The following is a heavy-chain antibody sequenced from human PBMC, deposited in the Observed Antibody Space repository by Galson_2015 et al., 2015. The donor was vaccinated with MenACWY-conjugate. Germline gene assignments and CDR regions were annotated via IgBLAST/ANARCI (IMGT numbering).Heavy chain of an antibody. Sequence: SLRLSCAASDFTFRAYHMNWVRQAPGKGLQWISFISQGGDATHYADFVKGRFIIARDNAKNSLFLQMNSLRVEDTAMYYCLSSNTQPDHHWGRVTIFTDSS. V-gene: IGHV3-48*04. CDR1: DFTFRAYH. J-gene: IGHJ1*01. D-gene: IGHD2-2*01. CDR3: LSSNTQPDHH. CDR2: ISQGGDAT.